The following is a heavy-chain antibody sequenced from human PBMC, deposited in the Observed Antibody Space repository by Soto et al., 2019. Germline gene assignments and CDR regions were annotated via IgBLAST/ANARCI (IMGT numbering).Heavy chain of an antibody. J-gene: IGHJ4*02. V-gene: IGHV3-30*03. D-gene: IGHD3-10*01. CDR3: GRDWVWFGAHPIDN. CDR1: GFTFSNYG. Sequence: QVQLVESGGGVVQPGWSLRLSCVASGFTFSNYGMHWVRQAPGKGLDWVAVISYDGRIEYYSESVKGRFTMSRDNSENTVYLQMNSLRTEDTAVYFCGRDWVWFGAHPIDNWGQGTLVTVSS. CDR2: ISYDGRIE.